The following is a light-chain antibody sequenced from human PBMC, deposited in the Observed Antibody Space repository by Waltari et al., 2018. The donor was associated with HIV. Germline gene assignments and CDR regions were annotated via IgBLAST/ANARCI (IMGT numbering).Light chain of an antibody. V-gene: IGLV3-1*01. CDR2: HDS. CDR1: QLGNKY. J-gene: IGLJ1*01. CDR3: QTWDNNVYV. Sequence: SYDLTQPPSVSVSPGQTASITCSGDQLGNKYICWYQQKSGQSPVLVIYHDSNRPPGIHERVSGASSGHTATLTISETQTVDEADYYCQTWDNNVYVFGTGTKVTVL.